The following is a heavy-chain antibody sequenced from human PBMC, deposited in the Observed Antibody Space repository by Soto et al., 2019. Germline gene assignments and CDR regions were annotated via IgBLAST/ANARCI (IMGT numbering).Heavy chain of an antibody. D-gene: IGHD2-2*02. CDR1: GFTFSSYA. V-gene: IGHV3-23*01. CDR2: ISGSVGST. Sequence: GGSLRLSCAASGFTFSSYAMSWVRQAPGKGLEWVSAISGSVGSTYYAASVKGRFTISRDNSKNTLYLQMNSLRAEDTAVYYCANTAPETLVVPAAINAFDIWGQGTMVTVSS. J-gene: IGHJ3*02. CDR3: ANTAPETLVVPAAINAFDI.